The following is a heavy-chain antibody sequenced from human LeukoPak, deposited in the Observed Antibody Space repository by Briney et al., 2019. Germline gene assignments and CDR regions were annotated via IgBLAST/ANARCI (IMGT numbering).Heavy chain of an antibody. D-gene: IGHD6-13*01. J-gene: IGHJ4*02. CDR3: ARERPGIAVVATV. CDR1: GFTFSNYA. V-gene: IGHV3-23*01. CDR2: ISGSGGST. Sequence: GESLILSCAASGFTFSNYAICWVRHAPGKGLDLVSAISGSGGSTYYADTVKGRFTISRANSKNTLYLHMISLRAADAAVYYGARERPGIAVVATVWGEGTLVTVS.